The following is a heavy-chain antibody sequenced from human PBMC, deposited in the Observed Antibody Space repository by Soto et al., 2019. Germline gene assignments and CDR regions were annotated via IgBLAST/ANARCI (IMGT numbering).Heavy chain of an antibody. Sequence: PSETLSLTCTVSGGSISSGGYYWSWIRQHPGKGLEWIGYIYYSGSTYYKPSLKSRVTISVDTSKNQFSLKLSSVTAADTAVYYCARAPRQGAFDIWGQGTMVTISS. V-gene: IGHV4-31*03. J-gene: IGHJ3*02. CDR3: ARAPRQGAFDI. CDR2: IYYSGST. CDR1: GGSISSGGYY.